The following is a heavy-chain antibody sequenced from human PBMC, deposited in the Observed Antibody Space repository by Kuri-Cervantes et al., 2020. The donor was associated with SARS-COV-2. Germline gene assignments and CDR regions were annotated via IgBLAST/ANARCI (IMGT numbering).Heavy chain of an antibody. CDR2: INPNSGVT. D-gene: IGHD1-1*01. V-gene: IGHV1-2*02. Sequence: PVKVSCKASGYTFTDYYLHWVRQAPGQGPEWMGWINPNSGVTSYAPKFQDRVTMTRDTAINTLYMYLSGLRSDDTAVYYCARDARNDDFFDAWGQGTLVTVSS. CDR1: GYTFTDYY. CDR3: ARDARNDDFFDA. J-gene: IGHJ4*02.